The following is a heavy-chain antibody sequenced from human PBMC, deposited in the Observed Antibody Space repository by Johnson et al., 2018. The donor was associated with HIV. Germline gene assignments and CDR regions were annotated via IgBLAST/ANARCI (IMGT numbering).Heavy chain of an antibody. CDR1: GFTFSNYG. Sequence: QEKLVESGGGVVQPGGSLRLSCAASGFTFSNYGMHWVRQAPGKGLEWVAFIRYAGSNKYYADSMKGRFTMSRDNSKNTLYLQMNSPTAEDTAVYYWAKGRPPMILVGGDAFDIWGQGTMVTVAS. J-gene: IGHJ3*02. CDR3: AKGRPPMILVGGDAFDI. D-gene: IGHD3-22*01. CDR2: IRYAGSNK. V-gene: IGHV3-30*02.